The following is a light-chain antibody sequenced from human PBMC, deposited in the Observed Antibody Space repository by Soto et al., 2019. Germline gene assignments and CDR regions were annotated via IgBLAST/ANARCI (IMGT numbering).Light chain of an antibody. CDR3: QQYNSYSPLT. CDR2: DAS. J-gene: IGKJ4*01. V-gene: IGKV1-5*01. CDR1: QSISSW. Sequence: DIQMTQSPSTLSSSLGDSVTITCRVSQSISSWLAWYQQKPGKAPKLLIYDASSLESGVPSTFSGSGSGTEFTLTISSLQPDDFATYYCQQYNSYSPLTFGGGTKVDIK.